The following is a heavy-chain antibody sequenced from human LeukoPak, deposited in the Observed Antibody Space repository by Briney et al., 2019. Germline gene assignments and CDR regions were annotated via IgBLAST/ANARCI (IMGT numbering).Heavy chain of an antibody. V-gene: IGHV1-3*01. CDR1: GYTFTSYA. D-gene: IGHD3-22*01. CDR3: ARVPNYYDSSARAYYFDY. Sequence: ASVKVSCKASGYTFTSYAMHWVRQAPGQRLEWMGWINAGNGNTKYSQKFQGRVTITRDTSASTAYMELSSLRSEDTAVYYCARVPNYYDSSARAYYFDYWGQGTLVTVSS. CDR2: INAGNGNT. J-gene: IGHJ4*02.